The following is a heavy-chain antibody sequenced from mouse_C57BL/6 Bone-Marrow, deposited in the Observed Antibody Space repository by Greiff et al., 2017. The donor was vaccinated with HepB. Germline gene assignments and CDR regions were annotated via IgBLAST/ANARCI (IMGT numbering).Heavy chain of an antibody. CDR1: GYTFTSYW. D-gene: IGHD1-1*01. V-gene: IGHV1-50*01. J-gene: IGHJ3*01. Sequence: VQLQQPGAELVKPGASVKLSCKASGYTFTSYWMQWVKQRPGQGLEWIGEIDPSDSYTNYNQKFKGKATLTVDTSSSTAYMQLSSLTSEDSAVYYCALRGIYYYGSSYGWFAYWGQGTLVTVSA. CDR2: IDPSDSYT. CDR3: ALRGIYYYGSSYGWFAY.